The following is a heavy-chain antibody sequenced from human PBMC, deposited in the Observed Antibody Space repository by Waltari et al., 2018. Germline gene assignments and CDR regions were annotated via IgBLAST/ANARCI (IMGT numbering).Heavy chain of an antibody. CDR1: GGTFSSYA. CDR2: IIPILGTA. Sequence: QVQLVQSGAEVKKPGSSVKVSCKASGGTFSSYAISWVRQAPGQGLEWMGGIIPILGTANYAQKFQVRFTITTDESTSTAYMELSSLRSEDTAVYYCARDLQRVAATRRYNWFDPWGQGTLVTVSS. CDR3: ARDLQRVAATRRYNWFDP. J-gene: IGHJ5*02. D-gene: IGHD2-15*01. V-gene: IGHV1-69*05.